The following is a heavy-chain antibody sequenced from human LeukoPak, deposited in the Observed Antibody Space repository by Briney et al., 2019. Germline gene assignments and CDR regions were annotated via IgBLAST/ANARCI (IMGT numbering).Heavy chain of an antibody. V-gene: IGHV4-59*12. CDR2: IYYSGST. D-gene: IGHD3-10*01. Sequence: SETLSLTCTVSGGSISSYYWSWIRQPPGKGLEWIGYIYYSGSTNYNPSLKSRVTISVDTSKNQFSLKLSSVTAADTAVYYCARDGRFGELSLFDPWGQGTLVTVSS. CDR1: GGSISSYY. J-gene: IGHJ5*02. CDR3: ARDGRFGELSLFDP.